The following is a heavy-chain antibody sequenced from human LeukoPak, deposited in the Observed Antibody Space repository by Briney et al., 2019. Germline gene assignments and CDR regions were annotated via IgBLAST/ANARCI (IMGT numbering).Heavy chain of an antibody. CDR2: INPNSGGT. CDR3: ARVKGYYDSSGYYEY. CDR1: GYTFTGYY. J-gene: IGHJ4*02. D-gene: IGHD3-22*01. V-gene: IGHV1-2*04. Sequence: ASVKVSCKASGYTFTGYYMHWVRQAPGQGLEWMGWINPNSGGTNYAQKFQGWVTMTRDTSISTAYMELSRLRSDDTAVYYCARVKGYYDSSGYYEYWGQGTLVTVSS.